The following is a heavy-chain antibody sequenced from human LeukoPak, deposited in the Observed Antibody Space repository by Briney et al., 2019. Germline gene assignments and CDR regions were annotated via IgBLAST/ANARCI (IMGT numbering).Heavy chain of an antibody. Sequence: SETLSLTCTVSGHSISSYYRSWIRQPPGKGLEWIGFIYYSGSTNYNPSLKSRVTISVDTSKNQSSLKLSSVTAADTAVYYCARVIEGGYSYGSYYYYMDVWGKGTTVTISS. CDR2: IYYSGST. J-gene: IGHJ6*03. D-gene: IGHD5-18*01. CDR3: ARVIEGGYSYGSYYYYMDV. CDR1: GHSISSYY. V-gene: IGHV4-59*01.